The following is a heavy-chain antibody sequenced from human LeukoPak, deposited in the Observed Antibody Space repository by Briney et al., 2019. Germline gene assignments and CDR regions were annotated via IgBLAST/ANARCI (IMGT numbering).Heavy chain of an antibody. CDR1: GFTFSSYA. CDR2: ISSSGSTI. V-gene: IGHV3-11*04. D-gene: IGHD3-22*01. CDR3: AREEGNYYYDSSGYFDY. J-gene: IGHJ4*02. Sequence: GGSLRLSCAASGFTFSSYAMSWIRQAPGKGLEWVSYISSSGSTIYYADSVKGRFTISRDNAKNSLYLQMNSLRAEDTAVYYCAREEGNYYYDSSGYFDYWGQGTLVTVSS.